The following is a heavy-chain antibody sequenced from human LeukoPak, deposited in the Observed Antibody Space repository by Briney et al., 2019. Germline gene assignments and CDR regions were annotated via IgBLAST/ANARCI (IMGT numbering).Heavy chain of an antibody. CDR1: GFTFSSYA. Sequence: GGSLRLSCAASGFTFSSYAMSWVRQAPGKGLEWVSAISGSGGSTYYADSVKGRFTISRDNAKNSLYLQMNSLRAEDTAVYYCARVGYSYGNRGFGYYWGQGTLVTVSS. J-gene: IGHJ4*02. D-gene: IGHD5-18*01. CDR3: ARVGYSYGNRGFGYY. CDR2: ISGSGGST. V-gene: IGHV3-23*01.